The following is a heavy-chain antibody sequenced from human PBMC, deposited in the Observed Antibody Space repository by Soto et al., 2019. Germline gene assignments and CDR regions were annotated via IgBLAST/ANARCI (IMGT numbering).Heavy chain of an antibody. CDR1: GFTFSTYA. V-gene: IGHV3-30*18. CDR2: ISYDESDK. Sequence: GGSLRHSCAASGFTFSTYAMHWVRQAPGKGLEWVAVISYDESDKLYADSVKGRFTISKDNSKNTLYLQMNSLRVEDTAVYYCVKSQFSDSGGYPLASWGQGTLVTVSS. D-gene: IGHD3-22*01. CDR3: VKSQFSDSGGYPLAS. J-gene: IGHJ4*02.